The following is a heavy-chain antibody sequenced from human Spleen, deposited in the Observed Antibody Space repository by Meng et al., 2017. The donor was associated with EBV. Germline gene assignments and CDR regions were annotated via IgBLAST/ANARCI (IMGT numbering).Heavy chain of an antibody. D-gene: IGHD1-26*01. J-gene: IGHJ3*02. CDR2: IIPIFGPP. CDR1: GGTFSRDN. CDR3: AKVGPTGAFDI. V-gene: IGHV1-69*06. Sequence: QGELVQSGAEVKKPGSSVKVSCKAPGGTFSRDNINWVRQAPGQGLEWLGGIIPIFGPPTHAQEFQGRVTITADKSTNTAYIEMSSLRSEDTAVYYCAKVGPTGAFDIWGQGTMVTVSS.